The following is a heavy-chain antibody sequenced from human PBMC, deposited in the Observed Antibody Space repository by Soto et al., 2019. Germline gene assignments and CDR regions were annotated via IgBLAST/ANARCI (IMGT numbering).Heavy chain of an antibody. CDR1: GVTFSSYT. D-gene: IGHD6-19*01. Sequence: QVQLVQSGAEVKKPGSSVKVSCKASGVTFSSYTISWVRQAPGQGLEWMGRIIPILGIANYAQKFQGRVTITADKSTSTAYMELSSMRSEDTAVYSCARASSGWSYGMDVCGQGTTVTVSS. V-gene: IGHV1-69*02. J-gene: IGHJ6*02. CDR2: IIPILGIA. CDR3: ARASSGWSYGMDV.